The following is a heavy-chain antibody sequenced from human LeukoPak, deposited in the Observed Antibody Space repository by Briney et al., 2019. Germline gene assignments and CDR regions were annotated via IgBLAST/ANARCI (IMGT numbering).Heavy chain of an antibody. D-gene: IGHD5-12*01. CDR2: IRLTTEGGTA. J-gene: IGHJ4*02. CDR1: GFTFKYAW. V-gene: IGHV3-15*01. CDR3: TKDKPEYGGHELSY. Sequence: GGSLRLSCAASGFTFKYAWMSWVRQVPGKGLEWVGLIRLTTEGGTAEYAAPVKGRFTISRDDSKNTQYLQMNSLTTEDTAVYYCTKDKPEYGGHELSYWGQGTLVTVSS.